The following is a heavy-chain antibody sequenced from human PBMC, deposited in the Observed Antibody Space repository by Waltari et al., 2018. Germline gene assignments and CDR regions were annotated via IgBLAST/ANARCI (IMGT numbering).Heavy chain of an antibody. D-gene: IGHD3-10*01. CDR3: TTLARGESGDY. J-gene: IGHJ4*02. CDR1: GFTFNTYW. Sequence: EVQLVESGGGLVQPGGSLRLSCAASGFTFNTYWMKWIRQAPGKGLEWVANINPDGSQKFYVDSVKGRFTVSRDNAQNSLYLQMNNLRAEDTPVYYCTTLARGESGDYWGQGTLVTVSS. V-gene: IGHV3-7*01. CDR2: INPDGSQK.